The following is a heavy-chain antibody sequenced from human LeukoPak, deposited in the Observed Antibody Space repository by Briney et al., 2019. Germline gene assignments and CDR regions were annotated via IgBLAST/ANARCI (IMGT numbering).Heavy chain of an antibody. CDR1: GGSISTYY. J-gene: IGHJ4*02. V-gene: IGHV4-59*01. CDR2: IYYSGST. D-gene: IGHD3-22*01. Sequence: SETLSLTCTVSGGSISTYYWSWIRQPPGKGLEWIGYIYYSGSTNYNPSLKSRVTISLDTSKNQFPLKLNSVTAADTAMYYCARSFSPNYYDLLDYWGQGTLATVSS. CDR3: ARSFSPNYYDLLDY.